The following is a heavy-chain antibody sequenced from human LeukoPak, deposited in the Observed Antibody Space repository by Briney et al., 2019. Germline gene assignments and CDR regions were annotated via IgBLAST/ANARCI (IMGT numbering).Heavy chain of an antibody. V-gene: IGHV4-38-2*01. Sequence: PSETLSLTCAVSGYSISSGYYWGWIRQPPGKGLEWIGSIYHSGSTYYNPSLKSRVTIPVDTSKNQFSLKLSSVTAADTAVYYCARLMGYWGQGTLVTVSS. CDR3: ARLMGY. CDR1: GYSISSGYY. CDR2: IYHSGST. J-gene: IGHJ4*02. D-gene: IGHD2-8*01.